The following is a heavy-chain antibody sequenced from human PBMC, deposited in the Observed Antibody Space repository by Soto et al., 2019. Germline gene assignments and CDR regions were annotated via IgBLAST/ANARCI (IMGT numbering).Heavy chain of an antibody. J-gene: IGHJ4*02. D-gene: IGHD3-10*01. V-gene: IGHV4-30-2*01. CDR3: ARGGVELPPDY. Sequence: TLSLTCAVSGGSISSGGYSWSWIRQPPGKGLEWTGYIYHSGSTYYNPSLKSRVTISVDRSKNQFSLKLSSVTAADTAVYYCARGGVELPPDYWGQGTLVTVSS. CDR1: GGSISSGGYS. CDR2: IYHSGST.